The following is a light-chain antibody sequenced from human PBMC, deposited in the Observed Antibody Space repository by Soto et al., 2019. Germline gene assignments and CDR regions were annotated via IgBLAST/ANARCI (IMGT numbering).Light chain of an antibody. J-gene: IGKJ1*01. CDR3: QQYNDWWT. CDR1: QSVSNN. V-gene: IGKV3-15*01. CDR2: GAS. Sequence: EIVMTQSPAPLSVSPGESATLSCRASQSVSNNLTWYQQKPGQPPRILIYGASTRATGVPGRFSGSGSGTEFTLTISSLQSEYFAVYYCQQYNDWWTLGQGTKVDIK.